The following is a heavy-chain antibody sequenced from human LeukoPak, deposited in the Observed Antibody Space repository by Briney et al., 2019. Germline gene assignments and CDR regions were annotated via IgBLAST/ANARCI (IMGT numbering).Heavy chain of an antibody. D-gene: IGHD2-15*01. CDR1: GGSISIYY. V-gene: IGHV4-59*01. Sequence: SETLSLTCTVSGGSISIYYWSWIGPPPGKGREGFGYIYYSGSTNYNPSLKSRVTISVDTSKNQFSLKLRSVACADPGVYYCAGGVVAALDFDYWGQGTLVTVSS. CDR3: AGGVVAALDFDY. CDR2: IYYSGST. J-gene: IGHJ4*02.